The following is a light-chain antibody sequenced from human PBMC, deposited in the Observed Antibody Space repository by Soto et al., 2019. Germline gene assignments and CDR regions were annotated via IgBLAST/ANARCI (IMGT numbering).Light chain of an antibody. CDR3: QQYGSSPTWT. CDR2: GAS. J-gene: IGKJ1*01. Sequence: VLTPSPAAVSLSPGERATLSCRASQSVSSNYLAWYQQKPGQAPRLLIYGASTRASGIPDRFSGSGSGTDFTLTISRLEPEDSAVYYCQQYGSSPTWTFGQGTKVDI. V-gene: IGKV3-20*01. CDR1: QSVSSNY.